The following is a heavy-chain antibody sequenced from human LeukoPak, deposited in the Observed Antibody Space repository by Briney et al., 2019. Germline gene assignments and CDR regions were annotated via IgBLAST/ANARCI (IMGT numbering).Heavy chain of an antibody. CDR2: IYTSGST. J-gene: IGHJ4*02. V-gene: IGHV4-61*02. CDR3: ARHRGVILDY. CDR1: GGSISSGSYY. D-gene: IGHD3-16*02. Sequence: SETMSLTWTVSGGSISSGSYYWSWIRQPAGKGLEWIGRIYTSGSTNYNPSLKSRVTISVDTSKNQFSLKLSSVTAADTAVYYCARHRGVILDYWGQGTLVTVSS.